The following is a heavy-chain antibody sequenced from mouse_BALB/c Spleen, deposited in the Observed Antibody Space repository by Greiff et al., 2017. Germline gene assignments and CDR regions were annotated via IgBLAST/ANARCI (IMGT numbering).Heavy chain of an antibody. CDR1: GYTFSSYW. J-gene: IGHJ3*01. CDR2: ILPGSGST. CDR3: AREGITSPFAY. V-gene: IGHV1-9*01. Sequence: QVQLQQSGAELMKPGASVKISCKATGYTFSSYWIEWVKQRPGHGLEWIGEILPGSGSTNYNEKFKGKATFTADTSSNTAYMQLSSLTSEDSAVYYCAREGITSPFAYWGQGTLVTVSA. D-gene: IGHD1-1*01.